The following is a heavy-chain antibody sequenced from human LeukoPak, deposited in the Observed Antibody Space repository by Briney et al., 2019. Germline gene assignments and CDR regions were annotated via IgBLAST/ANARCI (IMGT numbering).Heavy chain of an antibody. Sequence: PSETLSLTCTVSGGSISSYYWSWIRQPPGKGLEWIGYIYYSGNTNYNPSLKSRVTISVDTSKNQFSLKLSSLTAADTAVYYCARRKTTAGHDYWGQGTLVTVSS. CDR2: IYYSGNT. D-gene: IGHD1/OR15-1a*01. CDR1: GGSISSYY. J-gene: IGHJ4*02. V-gene: IGHV4-59*08. CDR3: ARRKTTAGHDY.